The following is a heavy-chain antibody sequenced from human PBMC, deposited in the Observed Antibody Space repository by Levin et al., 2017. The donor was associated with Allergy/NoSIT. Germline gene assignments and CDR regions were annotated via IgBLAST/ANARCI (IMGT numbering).Heavy chain of an antibody. D-gene: IGHD2/OR15-2a*01. CDR1: GLSLSDYA. CDR3: ARTHGDNRDYFHDF. V-gene: IGHV3-30*04. CDR2: MSTDGNNK. J-gene: IGHJ4*02. Sequence: GGSLRLSCAASGLSLSDYAMHWVRQAPGTGLEWVAVMSTDGNNKLYADSVKGRFTIFRDNSKSTVYLQMDSLRPDDTAVYFCARTHGDNRDYFHDFWGQGTLVTVSS.